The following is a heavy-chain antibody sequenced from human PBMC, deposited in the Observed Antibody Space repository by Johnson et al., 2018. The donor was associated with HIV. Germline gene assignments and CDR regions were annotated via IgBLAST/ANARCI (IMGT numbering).Heavy chain of an antibody. J-gene: IGHJ3*02. V-gene: IGHV3-66*04. CDR3: ERRPSGYNRDTFNI. CDR2: LFSGGTT. D-gene: IGHD5-18*01. Sequence: VQLVESGGGLVQPGGSLRLSCAASGFTVSSNYMSWVRQAPGKGLEWVSVLFSGGTTYYADSVKGRFTISRNNSKNTQYLQMNSLRAEDTANYYCERRPSGYNRDTFNIWGQGTMVTVSS. CDR1: GFTVSSNY.